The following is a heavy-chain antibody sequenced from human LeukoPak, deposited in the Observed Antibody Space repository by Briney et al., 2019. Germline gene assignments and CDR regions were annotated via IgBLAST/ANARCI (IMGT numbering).Heavy chain of an antibody. J-gene: IGHJ5*02. Sequence: SETLSLTCTVSGGSISSSSYYWGWIRQPPGKGLEWIGSICHGGTTHYHPLLKSRVSISGDTSKNQFYLKMTPVTAADTAVYYCVRTRAAAGDLWGQGTLVTVSS. D-gene: IGHD6-13*01. CDR1: GGSISSSSYY. V-gene: IGHV4-39*01. CDR2: ICHGGTT. CDR3: VRTRAAAGDL.